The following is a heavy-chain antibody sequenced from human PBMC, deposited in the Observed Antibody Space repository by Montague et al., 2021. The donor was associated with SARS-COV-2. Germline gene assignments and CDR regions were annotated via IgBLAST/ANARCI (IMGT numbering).Heavy chain of an antibody. D-gene: IGHD2-2*01. CDR2: IHHIVGT. J-gene: IGHJ4*02. Sequence: LSLTCAVSGDSMSSNNWWTWVRQSPGKGLEWIGEIHHIVGTNYNPSLKSRVSISVDKSRNQFSLNLNSVTAADTAFYYCATVFGGCSATSCYLYNWGRGTLVTVSS. CDR3: ATVFGGCSATSCYLYN. CDR1: GDSMSSNNW. V-gene: IGHV4-4*02.